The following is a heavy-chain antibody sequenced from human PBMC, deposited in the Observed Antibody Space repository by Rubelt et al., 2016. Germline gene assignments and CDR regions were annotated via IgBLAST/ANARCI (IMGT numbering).Heavy chain of an antibody. CDR2: INHSGST. CDR1: GGSFSGYY. V-gene: IGHV4-34*01. D-gene: IGHD4-17*01. CDR3: ARGGGYGPFL. J-gene: IGHJ4*02. Sequence: QVQLQQWGAGLLKPSETLSLTCAVYGGSFSGYYWSWIRQPPGKGLEWIGEINHSGSTNYNPSLKSQVTISVDTSKNQFSLKMTSVTAADTAVYYCARGGGYGPFLWGQGTLVTVSS.